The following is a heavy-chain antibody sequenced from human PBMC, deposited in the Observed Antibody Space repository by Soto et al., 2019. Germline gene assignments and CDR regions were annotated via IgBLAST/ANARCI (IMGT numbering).Heavy chain of an antibody. Sequence: PGGSLRLSCAASGFTFSSYAMHWVRQAPGKGLEWVAVISYDGSNKYYADSVKGRFTISRDNSKNTLYLQMNSLRAEDTAVYYCARNSGTVTTFYYYYGMDVWGQGTTVTVSS. CDR3: ARNSGTVTTFYYYYGMDV. V-gene: IGHV3-30-3*01. CDR2: ISYDGSNK. CDR1: GFTFSSYA. J-gene: IGHJ6*02. D-gene: IGHD4-17*01.